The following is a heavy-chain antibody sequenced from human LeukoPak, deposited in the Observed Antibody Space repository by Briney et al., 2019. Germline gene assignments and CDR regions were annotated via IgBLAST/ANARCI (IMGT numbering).Heavy chain of an antibody. CDR3: ARDGWGYYEYNWFDP. D-gene: IGHD3-22*01. CDR2: ISSSGSTI. CDR1: GFTFSDYY. V-gene: IGHV3-11*01. Sequence: GGSLRLSCAASGFTFSDYYMSWIRQAPGKGLEWVSYISSSGSTIYYADSVKGRFTISRDNAKNSLYLQMNSLRAKDTAVYYCARDGWGYYEYNWFDPWGQGTLVTVSS. J-gene: IGHJ5*02.